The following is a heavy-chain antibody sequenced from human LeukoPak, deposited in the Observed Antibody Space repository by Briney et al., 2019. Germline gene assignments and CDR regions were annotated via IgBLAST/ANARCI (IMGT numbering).Heavy chain of an antibody. V-gene: IGHV3-33*08. CDR1: GFTFSSYG. J-gene: IGHJ6*02. CDR2: IWYDGSNK. Sequence: PGGSLRLSCAASGFTFSSYGMHWVRQAPGKGLEWVAVIWYDGSNKYYADSVKGRFTISRDNSKNTLYLQMNSLRAEDTAVYYCAREDPSDLYYYYGMDVWGQGTTVTVSS. CDR3: AREDPSDLYYYYGMDV.